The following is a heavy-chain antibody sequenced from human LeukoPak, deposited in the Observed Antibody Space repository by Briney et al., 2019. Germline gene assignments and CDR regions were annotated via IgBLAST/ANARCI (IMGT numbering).Heavy chain of an antibody. V-gene: IGHV3-64D*06. CDR2: ISNNGGSS. J-gene: IGHJ4*02. D-gene: IGHD1-1*01. CDR1: GFTFSAYA. CDR3: VKITSVTGGDC. Sequence: GGSLRLSCSASGFTFSAYAMYWARQAPGKGLEYVSGISNNGGSSFYADSVKGRFTISRDNSKNTLYLQMSSLRAEDTAAYYCVKITSVTGGDCWGQGTRLTVSS.